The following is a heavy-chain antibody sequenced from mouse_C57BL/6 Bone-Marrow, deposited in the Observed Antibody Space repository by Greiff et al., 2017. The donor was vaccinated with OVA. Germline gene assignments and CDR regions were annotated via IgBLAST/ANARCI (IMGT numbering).Heavy chain of an antibody. V-gene: IGHV2-9-1*01. J-gene: IGHJ4*01. Sequence: VKLQESGPGLVAPSQSLSITCTVSGFSLTSYAISWVRQPPGKGLEWLGVIWTGGGTNYNSALKSRLSISKDNSKSQVFLKMNSLQTDDTARYYCARNKGDDGYFLYAMDYWGQGTSVTVSS. CDR3: ARNKGDDGYFLYAMDY. CDR1: GFSLTSYA. CDR2: IWTGGGT. D-gene: IGHD2-3*01.